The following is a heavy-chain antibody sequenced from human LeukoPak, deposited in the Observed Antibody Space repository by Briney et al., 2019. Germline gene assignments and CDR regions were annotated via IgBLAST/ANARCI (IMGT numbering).Heavy chain of an antibody. J-gene: IGHJ6*03. V-gene: IGHV3-20*04. Sequence: GGSLRLSCAASGFTFDDYGMSWVRQAPGKGLEWVSGINWNGGSTGYADSVKGRFSISRDNAKNSLYLQMNSLRAEDTALYYCARRAVAGRYYYYYMDVWGKGTTVTVSS. CDR2: INWNGGST. CDR3: ARRAVAGRYYYYYMDV. CDR1: GFTFDDYG. D-gene: IGHD6-19*01.